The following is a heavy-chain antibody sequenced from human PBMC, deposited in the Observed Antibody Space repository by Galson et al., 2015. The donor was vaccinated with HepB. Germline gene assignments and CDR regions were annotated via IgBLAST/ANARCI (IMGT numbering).Heavy chain of an antibody. J-gene: IGHJ2*01. D-gene: IGHD3-10*01. Sequence: SETLSLTCSVSGGSISSDYWSWVRQPPGKGLEWIGSVYYSGNTNYNPSLKSRVTISVGTSKKQFSLRLTSVTAADTAVYYCARQTTLWFGELSVPAYFDLWGRGTLVTVSA. CDR1: GGSISSDY. CDR3: ARQTTLWFGELSVPAYFDL. CDR2: VYYSGNT. V-gene: IGHV4-59*08.